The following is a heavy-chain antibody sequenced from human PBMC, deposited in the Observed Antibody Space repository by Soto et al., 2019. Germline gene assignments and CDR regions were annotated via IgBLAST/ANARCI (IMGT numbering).Heavy chain of an antibody. CDR2: ISYDGSNK. CDR3: AKDQIAGMVRGGIDY. V-gene: IGHV3-30*18. Sequence: QVQLVESGGGVVQPGRSLRLSCAASGFTFSSYGMHWVRQAPGKGLEWVAVISYDGSNKYYADSVKGRFTISRDNSKNTLYLQMNSLRAEDTAVYYCAKDQIAGMVRGGIDYWGQGTLVTVSS. D-gene: IGHD3-10*01. CDR1: GFTFSSYG. J-gene: IGHJ4*02.